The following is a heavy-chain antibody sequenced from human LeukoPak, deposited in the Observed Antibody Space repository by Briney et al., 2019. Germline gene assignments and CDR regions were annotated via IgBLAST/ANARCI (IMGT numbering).Heavy chain of an antibody. V-gene: IGHV3-30*03. CDR1: GFTFSSYG. Sequence: PGGSLRLSCAASGFTFSSYGMHWVRQAPGKGLEWVAVISYDGSNKYYADSVKGRFTISRDNAKKTLYLQMNSLRVEDTAMYYCARGEAVAGTDHWGQGVLVTVSS. CDR2: ISYDGSNK. D-gene: IGHD6-19*01. CDR3: ARGEAVAGTDH. J-gene: IGHJ4*02.